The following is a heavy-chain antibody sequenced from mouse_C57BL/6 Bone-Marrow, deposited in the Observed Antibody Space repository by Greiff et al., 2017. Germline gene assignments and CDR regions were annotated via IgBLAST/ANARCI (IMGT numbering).Heavy chain of an antibody. V-gene: IGHV3-8*01. CDR2: ISYSGST. J-gene: IGHJ4*01. CDR3: ARKGGYRYYAMYY. Sequence: EVKLVESGPGLAKPSQTLSLTCSVTGYSITRDYWNWIRKFPGNKLEYMGYISYSGSTYYNPSLKSRISITRDTSKKQYYLQLNSVTTEDTATYYCARKGGYRYYAMYYWGQGTSVTVSS. D-gene: IGHD2-2*01. CDR1: GYSITRDY.